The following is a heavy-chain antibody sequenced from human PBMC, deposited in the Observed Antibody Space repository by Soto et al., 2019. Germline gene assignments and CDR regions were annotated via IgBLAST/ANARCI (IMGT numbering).Heavy chain of an antibody. CDR1: GFTFSSYA. CDR3: AKDGGYCSSTCCYVYYFDY. CDR2: ISGSGGST. Sequence: EVQLLESGGGLVQPGGSLRLSCAASGFTFSSYAMSWVRQAPGKGLEWVSAISGSGGSTYYADSVKGRFTISRDNSKNTVYLQMSVLRAEDTAVYYCAKDGGYCSSTCCYVYYFDYWGQGTLVTVSS. J-gene: IGHJ4*02. D-gene: IGHD2-2*01. V-gene: IGHV3-23*01.